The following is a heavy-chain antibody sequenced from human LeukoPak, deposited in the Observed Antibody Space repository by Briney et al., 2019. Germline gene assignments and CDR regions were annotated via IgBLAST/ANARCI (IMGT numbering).Heavy chain of an antibody. CDR2: INPSGGST. Sequence: ASVKVSCTASGYAFTSYYMHWVRQAPGQGLEWMGIINPSGGSTSYAQKFQGRVTMTRDTSTSTVYMELSSLRSEDTAVYCCARDSDSSGWYGYYYYYGMDVWGQGTTVTVSS. J-gene: IGHJ6*02. V-gene: IGHV1-46*01. CDR3: ARDSDSSGWYGYYYYYGMDV. D-gene: IGHD6-19*01. CDR1: GYAFTSYY.